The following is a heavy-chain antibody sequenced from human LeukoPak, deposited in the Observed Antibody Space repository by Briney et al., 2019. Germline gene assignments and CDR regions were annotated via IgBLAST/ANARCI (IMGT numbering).Heavy chain of an antibody. Sequence: GGSLRLSCAASGFTFSSYSRNWVRQAPGKGREWVSSISSGSSYIYYADSVKGRFTISRDNSKNTLYLKMNSLRAEDTAVYYCARVWGSYRFTFDYWGQGTLVTVSS. D-gene: IGHD3-16*02. CDR1: GFTFSSYS. J-gene: IGHJ4*02. CDR2: ISSGSSYI. CDR3: ARVWGSYRFTFDY. V-gene: IGHV3-21*04.